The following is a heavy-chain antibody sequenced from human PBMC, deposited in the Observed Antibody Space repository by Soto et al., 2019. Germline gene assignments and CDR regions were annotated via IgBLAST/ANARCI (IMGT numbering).Heavy chain of an antibody. J-gene: IGHJ4*02. CDR2: VFGSGANT. CDR1: GFTFNTYA. V-gene: IGHV3-23*01. CDR3: AKGRTAIYSQNFDY. Sequence: EVQLLESGGGLGQPGGSLRLSCAASGFTFNTYAMGWVRQAPGKGLEWVSVVFGSGANTYYADSVKGRFTISRNDSKNTLYLEMNSLRAEDTAVYYCAKGRTAIYSQNFDYWGQGTLVTVSS. D-gene: IGHD2-8*02.